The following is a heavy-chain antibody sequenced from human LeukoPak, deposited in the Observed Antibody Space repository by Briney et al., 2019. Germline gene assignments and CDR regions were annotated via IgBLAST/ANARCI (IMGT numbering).Heavy chain of an antibody. V-gene: IGHV1-3*01. CDR1: GYTFTSYA. Sequence: GASVKVSCKASGYTFTSYAMHWVRQAPGQRLEWMGWINAGNGNTKYSQKFQGRVTITRDTSASTAYMELSSLRSEDTAVYYCAREPTTFIVVVSYYYYGMDVWGQGTTVTVSS. CDR3: AREPTTFIVVVSYYYYGMDV. CDR2: INAGNGNT. D-gene: IGHD3-22*01. J-gene: IGHJ6*02.